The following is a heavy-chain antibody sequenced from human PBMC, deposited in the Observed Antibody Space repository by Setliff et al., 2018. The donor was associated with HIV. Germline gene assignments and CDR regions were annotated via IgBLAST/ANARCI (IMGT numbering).Heavy chain of an antibody. CDR3: ARDRIAAAGTLMGY. CDR1: GYTFTGYY. V-gene: IGHV1-2*06. D-gene: IGHD6-13*01. Sequence: ASVKVSCKASGYTFTGYYMHWVRQAPGQGLEWMGRTNPNSGGTNYAQKFQGRVTMTRDTSISTAYMELSRLRSDDTAVYYCARDRIAAAGTLMGYWGQETLVTVSS. CDR2: TNPNSGGT. J-gene: IGHJ4*02.